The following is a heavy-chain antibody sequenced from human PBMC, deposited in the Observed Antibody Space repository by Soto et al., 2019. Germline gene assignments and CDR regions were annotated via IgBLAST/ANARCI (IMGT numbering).Heavy chain of an antibody. CDR1: GGSISSYY. J-gene: IGHJ5*02. V-gene: IGHV4-59*01. CDR2: IYYSGST. Sequence: SETQSLTCTVSGGSISSYYWSWIRQPPGKGLEWIGDIYYSGSTNYNPSIKSRVTISVDTSKNQYSLKLSSVTAADTTVYYCARSGFNYGWFDPWGQGTLVTVSS. CDR3: ARSGFNYGWFDP. D-gene: IGHD5-18*01.